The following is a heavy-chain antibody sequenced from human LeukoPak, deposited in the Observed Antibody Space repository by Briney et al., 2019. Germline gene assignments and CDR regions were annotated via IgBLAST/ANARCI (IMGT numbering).Heavy chain of an antibody. CDR3: AKGKGSGSYWDAFDV. CDR1: GFTFSSYA. D-gene: IGHD1-26*01. J-gene: IGHJ3*01. CDR2: ISVNGGST. V-gene: IGHV3-23*01. Sequence: GGSLRLSCAASGFTFSSYAMSWVRQAPGKGLEWVSGISVNGGSTNYADSVKGRFTISRDSSKNTLYLQMNSLRAEDTAIYYCAKGKGSGSYWDAFDVWGQGTMVIVSS.